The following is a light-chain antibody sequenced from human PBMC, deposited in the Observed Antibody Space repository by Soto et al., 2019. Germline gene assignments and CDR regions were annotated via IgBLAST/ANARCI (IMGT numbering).Light chain of an antibody. CDR1: QSVSGSY. CDR3: QQYGSPPYT. J-gene: IGKJ2*01. V-gene: IGKV3-20*01. CDR2: GAS. Sequence: EIVLTQSPGTLSLSPGERATLSCRASQSVSGSYLAWYQQKPGQAPRLLIYGASSRATGLPDRFSGSGSGTDFTLTISRLEPEDFAVYYCQQYGSPPYTFGQGTKLEIK.